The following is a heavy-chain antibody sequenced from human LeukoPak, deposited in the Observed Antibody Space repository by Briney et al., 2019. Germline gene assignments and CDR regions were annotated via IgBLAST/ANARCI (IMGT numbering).Heavy chain of an antibody. J-gene: IGHJ6*03. CDR3: AREPRGYYYMDV. Sequence: ASVKVSCKASGYTFTSYDINWVRQATGQGLEWMGWMNPNSGNTGYAQKFQDRVTMTRNTSISTAYMELSSLRSEDTAVYYCAREPRGYYYMDVWGKGTTVTVSS. D-gene: IGHD1-14*01. CDR2: MNPNSGNT. V-gene: IGHV1-8*01. CDR1: GYTFTSYD.